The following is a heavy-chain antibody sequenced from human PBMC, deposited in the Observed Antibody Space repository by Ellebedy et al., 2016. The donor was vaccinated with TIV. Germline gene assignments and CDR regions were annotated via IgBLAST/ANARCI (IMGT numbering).Heavy chain of an antibody. CDR1: DGSINNYY. CDR2: YSGST. Sequence: SETLSLTXTVPDGSINNYYWNWIRQPPGKGLEWIGYYSGSTNYNPSLKSRVTISADTSKNQFSLKLSSVTAADTAVYYCARVGKLLWFGELNDAFDIWGQGTMVTVSS. V-gene: IGHV4-59*12. J-gene: IGHJ3*02. CDR3: ARVGKLLWFGELNDAFDI. D-gene: IGHD3-10*01.